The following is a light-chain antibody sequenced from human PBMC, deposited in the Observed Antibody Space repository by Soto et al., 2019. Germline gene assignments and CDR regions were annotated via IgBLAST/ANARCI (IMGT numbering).Light chain of an antibody. CDR2: EVS. Sequence: QSALTQPASVSGSPGQSITISCTGTSSDVGGYNYVSWYQHHPGNAPKLMIYEVSNRPSRVSNRFSGSKSGNTASLTISGLQDEDEADYYCTSYTSSATLVVFGGGTKLTVL. J-gene: IGLJ2*01. V-gene: IGLV2-14*01. CDR1: SSDVGGYNY. CDR3: TSYTSSATLVV.